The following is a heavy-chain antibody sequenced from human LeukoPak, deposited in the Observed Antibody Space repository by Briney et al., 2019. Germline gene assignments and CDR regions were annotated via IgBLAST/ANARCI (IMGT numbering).Heavy chain of an antibody. D-gene: IGHD2-2*02. J-gene: IGHJ4*02. CDR3: ARAPLFVVVPAAIFDY. Sequence: SQTLSLTCAISGDSVSSNSAAWNWIRQSPSRGLEWLGRTYYRSKWYNDYAVSVKSRITTNPDTSKNQFSLQLNSVTPEDTAVYYCARAPLFVVVPAAIFDYWGQGTLVTVSS. CDR1: GDSVSSNSAA. V-gene: IGHV6-1*01. CDR2: TYYRSKWYN.